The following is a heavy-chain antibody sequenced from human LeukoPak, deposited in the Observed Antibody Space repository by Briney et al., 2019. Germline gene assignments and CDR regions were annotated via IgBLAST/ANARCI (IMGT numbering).Heavy chain of an antibody. CDR2: INPNSGGT. V-gene: IGHV1-2*02. CDR3: AREGTSIAAADYNWFDP. CDR1: GYTFTGYY. J-gene: IGHJ5*02. D-gene: IGHD6-13*01. Sequence: ASVKVSCKASGYTFTGYYMHWVRQAPGQGLEWMGWINPNSGGTNYAQKFRGRVTMTRDTSISTAYMELSRLRSDDTAVYYCAREGTSIAAADYNWFDPWGQGTLVTVSS.